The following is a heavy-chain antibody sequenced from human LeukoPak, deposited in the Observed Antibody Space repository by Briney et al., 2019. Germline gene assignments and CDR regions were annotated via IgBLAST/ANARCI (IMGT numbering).Heavy chain of an antibody. J-gene: IGHJ4*02. D-gene: IGHD6-13*01. V-gene: IGHV3-23*01. Sequence: GGSLRLSCAASGFTFSSYAMSWVRQAPGKGLEWVSAISGSGGSSTYYADSVKGRFTISRDNAKNSLYLQMNSLRAEDTAVYYCVRLWYSSSWYGPKFDYWGQGTLVTVSS. CDR1: GFTFSSYA. CDR2: ISGSGGSST. CDR3: VRLWYSSSWYGPKFDY.